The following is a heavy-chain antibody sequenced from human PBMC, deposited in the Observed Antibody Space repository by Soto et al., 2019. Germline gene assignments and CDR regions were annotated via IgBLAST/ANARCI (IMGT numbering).Heavy chain of an antibody. J-gene: IGHJ6*02. D-gene: IGHD6-6*01. CDR2: IIPIFGTA. V-gene: IGHV1-69*06. CDR1: GGTFSSYA. Sequence: SVKVSCKASGGTFSSYAISWVRQAPGQGLEWMGGIIPIFGTANYAQKFQGRVTITADKSTSTAYMELSSLRSEDTAVYYCARLIAARRYYYYYGMDVWGQGTTVTVSS. CDR3: ARLIAARRYYYYYGMDV.